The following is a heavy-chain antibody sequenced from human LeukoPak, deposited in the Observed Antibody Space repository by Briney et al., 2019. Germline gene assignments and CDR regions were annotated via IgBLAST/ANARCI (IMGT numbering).Heavy chain of an antibody. D-gene: IGHD6-19*01. J-gene: IGHJ4*02. CDR1: GFTFSSHS. V-gene: IGHV3-21*01. CDR3: ARDVEVAGLDY. CDR2: ISSSSSYI. Sequence: GGSLRLSCAASGFTFSSHSMNWVRQAPGKGLEWVSSISSSSSYIYYADSVKGRFTISRDNAKNSLYLQMNSLRAEDTAVYYCARDVEVAGLDYWGQGTLVTVSS.